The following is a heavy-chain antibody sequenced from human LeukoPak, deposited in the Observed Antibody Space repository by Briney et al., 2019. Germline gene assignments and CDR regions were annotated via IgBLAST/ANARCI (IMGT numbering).Heavy chain of an antibody. J-gene: IGHJ4*02. CDR3: ARFGGYGSGSEGLYY. CDR2: IYHSGST. CDR1: GGSISSGGYS. V-gene: IGHV4-30-2*01. D-gene: IGHD3-10*01. Sequence: PSETLSLTCAVSGGSISSGGYSWSWIRQPPGKGLEWIGYIYHSGSTYYNPSLKSRVTISVDRSKNQFSLKLSSVTAADTAVYYCARFGGYGSGSEGLYYWGQGTLVTVSS.